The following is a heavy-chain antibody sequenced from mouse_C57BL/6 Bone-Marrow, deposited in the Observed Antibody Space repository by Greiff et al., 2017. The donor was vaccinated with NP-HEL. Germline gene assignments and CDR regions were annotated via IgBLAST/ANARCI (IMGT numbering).Heavy chain of an antibody. CDR2: ISDGGSYT. V-gene: IGHV5-4*01. J-gene: IGHJ2*01. CDR1: GFTFSSYA. CDR3: AREIPPRS. Sequence: DVQLVESGGGLVKPGGSLKLSCAASGFTFSSYAMSWVRQTPEKRLEWVATISDGGSYTYYPDNVKGRFTISRDNAKNNLYLQMSHLKSEDTAMYYCAREIPPRSWGQGTTLTVSS.